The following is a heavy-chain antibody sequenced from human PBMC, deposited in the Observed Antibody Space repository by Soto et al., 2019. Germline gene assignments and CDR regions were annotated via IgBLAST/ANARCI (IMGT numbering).Heavy chain of an antibody. D-gene: IGHD5-18*01. J-gene: IGHJ4*02. CDR2: ISNSGST. CDR1: GGSVTSDEDY. Sequence: SETLSLTCTVSGGSVTSDEDYWTWIRQSPGKGLEWIGYISNSGSTGYNPSLKTRPSMSVDRSKNQFTLRLTSVTAADTAVYFCATESGSTYGYFDHWGQGTQVTVSS. V-gene: IGHV4-30-4*01. CDR3: ATESGSTYGYFDH.